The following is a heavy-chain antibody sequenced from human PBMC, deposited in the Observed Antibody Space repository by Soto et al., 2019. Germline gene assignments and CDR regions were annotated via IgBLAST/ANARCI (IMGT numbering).Heavy chain of an antibody. V-gene: IGHV4-4*07. CDR2: IYGSGGT. CDR3: AREGASSYASRHFDN. J-gene: IGHJ4*02. Sequence: QVQLQESGPGLVKASETLSLTCTVSGGSMFSYYWSWIRQPAGKGLEWIARIYGSGGTNYNPSLKSRVTMSLDTSKNTFSLRLTSVTAADTAVYYCAREGASSYASRHFDNWGPGTLVTVSS. CDR1: GGSMFSYY. D-gene: IGHD3-16*01.